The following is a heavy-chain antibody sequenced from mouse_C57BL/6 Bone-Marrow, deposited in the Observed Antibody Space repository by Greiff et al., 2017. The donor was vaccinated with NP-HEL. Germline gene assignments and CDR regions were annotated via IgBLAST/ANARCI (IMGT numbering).Heavy chain of an antibody. V-gene: IGHV5-6*01. CDR2: ISSGGSYT. D-gene: IGHD1-1*01. J-gene: IGHJ4*01. CDR3: ARPLITTVVGYAMDY. Sequence: EVKVVESGGDLVKPGGSLKLSCAASGFTFSSYGMSWVRQTPDKRLEWVATISSGGSYTYYPDSVKGRFTISRDNAKNTLYLQMSSLKSEDTAMYYCARPLITTVVGYAMDYWGQGTSVTVSS. CDR1: GFTFSSYG.